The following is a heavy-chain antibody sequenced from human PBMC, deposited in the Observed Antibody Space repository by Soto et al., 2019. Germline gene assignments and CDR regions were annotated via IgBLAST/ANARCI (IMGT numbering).Heavy chain of an antibody. Sequence: PGGSLRLSCAASWFIVSRNYMSCVRQAPGKGLEWVSIIYTDGSTYYADSVKGRFTISRDNFKNTLYLQMNSLRVEDTALYYCARDMIGDILPTYYKVYYYAMDVWGQGTTVTVSS. CDR3: ARDMIGDILPTYYKVYYYAMDV. J-gene: IGHJ6*02. V-gene: IGHV3-53*01. D-gene: IGHD3-9*01. CDR2: IYTDGST. CDR1: WFIVSRNY.